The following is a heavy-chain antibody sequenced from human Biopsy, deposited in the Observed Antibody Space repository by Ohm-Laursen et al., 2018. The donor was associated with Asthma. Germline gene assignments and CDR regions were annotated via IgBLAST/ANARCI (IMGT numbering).Heavy chain of an antibody. Sequence: SLRLSCSASGFKFDEYTMHWVRQAPGKGLEWVSGISWNSATIGYADSVEGRFTISRDNAKNSVFLHMDSLRPEDTASYYCAKVRSDWVITESFDYWGQGVLVTVSS. J-gene: IGHJ4*02. CDR1: GFKFDEYT. CDR3: AKVRSDWVITESFDY. D-gene: IGHD3-22*01. V-gene: IGHV3-9*01. CDR2: ISWNSATI.